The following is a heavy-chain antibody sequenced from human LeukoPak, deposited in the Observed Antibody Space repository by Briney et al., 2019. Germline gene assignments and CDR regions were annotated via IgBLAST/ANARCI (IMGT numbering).Heavy chain of an antibody. Sequence: SETLSLTCTVSGASISSSSYYWGWIRQPPGKGLDWIGSIFYSGSTYYNPSLKSRVTISVDTSKNQFSLKLSSVTAADTAVYYCARRFRGIAAAGHYFDYWGQGTLVTVSS. V-gene: IGHV4-39*01. J-gene: IGHJ4*02. CDR1: GASISSSSYY. CDR2: IFYSGST. CDR3: ARRFRGIAAAGHYFDY. D-gene: IGHD6-13*01.